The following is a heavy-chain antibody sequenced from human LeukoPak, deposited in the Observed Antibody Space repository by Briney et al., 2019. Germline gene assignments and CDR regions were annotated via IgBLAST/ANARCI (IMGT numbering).Heavy chain of an antibody. D-gene: IGHD5-24*01. CDR2: ISWNSGSI. V-gene: IGHV3-9*01. CDR3: ARDRGWLQSDY. CDR1: GFIFDDYA. J-gene: IGHJ4*02. Sequence: GGSLRLSCAASGFIFDDYAMHWVRQAPGKGLEWVSGISWNSGSIGYADSVKGRFTISRDNAKNSVYLQINSLRAEDTAVYYCARDRGWLQSDYWGQGTLVTVSS.